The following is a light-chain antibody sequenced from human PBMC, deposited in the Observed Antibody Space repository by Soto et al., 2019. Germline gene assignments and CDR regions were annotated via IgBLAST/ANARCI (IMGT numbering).Light chain of an antibody. V-gene: IGKV1-27*01. CDR3: QKYNSAPWT. Sequence: DIQMTQSPSSLSASVGDRVTITCRASQGISNWLAWYQQKPGRVPKLLIYAASTLHSGVPSRFSGSGSGTDFTLTISSLQPEDVATYYCQKYNSAPWTFGQGTKVGIK. CDR1: QGISNW. CDR2: AAS. J-gene: IGKJ1*01.